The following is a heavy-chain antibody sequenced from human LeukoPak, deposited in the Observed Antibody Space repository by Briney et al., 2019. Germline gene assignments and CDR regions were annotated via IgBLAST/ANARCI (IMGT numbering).Heavy chain of an antibody. CDR3: AREEAGRVVPLFDY. D-gene: IGHD3-10*01. Sequence: GGSLRLSCAASGFTFSSYAMHWVRQAPGKGLEWVAVISYDGSNKYYADSVKGRFTISRDNSKNTLYLQMNSLRAEDTAVYYCAREEAGRVVPLFDYWGQGTLVTVSS. V-gene: IGHV3-30-3*01. CDR1: GFTFSSYA. CDR2: ISYDGSNK. J-gene: IGHJ4*02.